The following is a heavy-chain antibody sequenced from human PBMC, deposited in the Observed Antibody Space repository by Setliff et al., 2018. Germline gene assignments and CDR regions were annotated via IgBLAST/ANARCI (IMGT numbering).Heavy chain of an antibody. CDR3: ATVNRGGYHSIYWYFAP. CDR1: GGSFSNYP. CDR2: IIPTSGTT. V-gene: IGHV1-69*13. J-gene: IGHJ2*01. D-gene: IGHD1-26*01. Sequence: SVKVSCKASGGSFSNYPITRVRQAPGQGLEWMGRIIPTSGTTNYAQTLQGRVTFSADASTATAYMEVTSLRSEDTAVYYRATVNRGGYHSIYWYFAPWGRGTLVTVSS.